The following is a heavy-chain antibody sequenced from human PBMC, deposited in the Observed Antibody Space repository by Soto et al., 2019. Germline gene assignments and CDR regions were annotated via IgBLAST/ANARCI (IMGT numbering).Heavy chain of an antibody. J-gene: IGHJ6*02. CDR1: GYSFTSYW. CDR3: ARNPRVVVPAARGYYYYYYGMDV. Sequence: GESLKISCKGSGYSFTSYWIGWARQMPGKGLEWMGIIYPGDSDTKYSPSFQGQVTISADKSISTAYLQWSSLKASDTAMYYCARNPRVVVPAARGYYYYYYGMDVWGQGTTVTVSS. D-gene: IGHD2-2*01. CDR2: IYPGDSDT. V-gene: IGHV5-51*01.